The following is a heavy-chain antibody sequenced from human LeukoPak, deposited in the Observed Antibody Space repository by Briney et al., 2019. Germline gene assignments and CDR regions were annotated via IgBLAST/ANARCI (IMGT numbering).Heavy chain of an antibody. J-gene: IGHJ4*02. CDR2: ISGSCGST. Sequence: GASLRLSCAASGFPFNSYAMRWVRQAPGKGLEGVSAISGSCGSTYYADSVKGRFTISRDNSKNTLYLQMNSLRAEDTAVYYCAKWGVVPASWGQGTLVTVSS. CDR1: GFPFNSYA. CDR3: AKWGVVPAS. V-gene: IGHV3-23*01. D-gene: IGHD2-2*01.